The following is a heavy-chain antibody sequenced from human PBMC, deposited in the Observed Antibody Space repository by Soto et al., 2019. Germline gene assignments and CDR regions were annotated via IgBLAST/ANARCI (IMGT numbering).Heavy chain of an antibody. CDR1: GFTFDDYA. CDR3: ARDIEENQLLYDALDF. Sequence: SLRLSCVASGFTFDDYAMHWVRQAPGKGLEWVSGISFNSGSIGYAESVKGRFTISRDNARNSLYLQMNSLRAEDTALYHCARDIEENQLLYDALDFWGQGTMVTVSS. CDR2: ISFNSGSI. V-gene: IGHV3-9*01. D-gene: IGHD2-2*01. J-gene: IGHJ3*01.